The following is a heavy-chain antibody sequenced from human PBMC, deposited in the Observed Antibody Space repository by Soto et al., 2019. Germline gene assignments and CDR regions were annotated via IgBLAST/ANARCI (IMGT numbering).Heavy chain of an antibody. Sequence: GESLKLSCAASGYTFSAFWVTWVRQAPGKGLEWVSSISSSSSYIYYADSVKGRFTISRDNAKNSPYLQMTSLRAEDTAVYYCARGRSGHRQLLFGFDPYGQEVWGKVSTV. V-gene: IGHV3-21*01. CDR3: ARGRSGHRQLLFGFDPYGQEV. CDR1: GYTFSAFW. D-gene: IGHD2-2*01. J-gene: IGHJ6*04. CDR2: ISSSSSYI.